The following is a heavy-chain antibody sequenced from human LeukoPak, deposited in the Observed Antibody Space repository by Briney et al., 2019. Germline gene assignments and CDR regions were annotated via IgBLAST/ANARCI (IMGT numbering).Heavy chain of an antibody. CDR3: ARDRAWNYFDY. J-gene: IGHJ4*02. CDR2: ISYDGSSK. Sequence: PGESLRLSCAASGLTFSNYAILWVRQAPGKGLEWVAVISYDGSSKNFADSVKGRFTISRDNSKNTLYLQMDSLRAEDTAVYYCARDRAWNYFDYWGQGTLVTVSS. CDR1: GLTFSNYA. V-gene: IGHV3-30-3*01. D-gene: IGHD3-3*01.